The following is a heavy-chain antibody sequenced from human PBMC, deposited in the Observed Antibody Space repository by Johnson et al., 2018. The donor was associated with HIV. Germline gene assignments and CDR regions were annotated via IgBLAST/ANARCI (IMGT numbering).Heavy chain of an antibody. V-gene: IGHV3-9*01. D-gene: IGHD1-26*01. CDR2: ISWNSGSI. J-gene: IGHJ3*02. CDR1: GFTFDDYA. Sequence: VQLVESGGGLVQPGRSLRLSCAASGFTFDDYAMHWVRQAPGKGLEWVSGISWNSGSIGYADSVKGLFTISRDNAKNSLYLQMNSLRAEDTALYYCARDFGLEWELDGAFEIWGQGTMVTVSS. CDR3: ARDFGLEWELDGAFEI.